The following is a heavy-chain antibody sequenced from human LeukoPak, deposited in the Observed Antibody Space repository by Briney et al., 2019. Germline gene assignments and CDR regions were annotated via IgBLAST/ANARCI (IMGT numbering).Heavy chain of an antibody. V-gene: IGHV4-34*01. J-gene: IGHJ4*02. Sequence: SETLSLTCAVYGGSFSGYYWSWIRQPPGKGLEWIGEINHSGSTNYNPSLKSRVTISVDTSKNQFSLKLSSVTAADTAVYYCARESSPVRKVDYWGQGTLVTVSS. CDR3: ARESSPVRKVDY. CDR1: GGSFSGYY. CDR2: INHSGST.